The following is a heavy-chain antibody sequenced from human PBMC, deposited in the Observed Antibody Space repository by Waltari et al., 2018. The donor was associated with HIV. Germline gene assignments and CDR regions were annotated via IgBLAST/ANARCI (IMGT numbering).Heavy chain of an antibody. CDR1: GFTFSSYS. CDR3: AVEVLGGYSSSWTPFDY. V-gene: IGHV3-21*01. Sequence: EVQLVESGGGLVKPGGSLRLSCAASGFTFSSYSMNWVRQAPGKGLEWVSSISSSSSYIYYADSVKGRFTISRDNAKNSLYLQMNSLRAEDTAVYYCAVEVLGGYSSSWTPFDYWGQGTLVTVSS. D-gene: IGHD6-13*01. J-gene: IGHJ4*02. CDR2: ISSSSSYI.